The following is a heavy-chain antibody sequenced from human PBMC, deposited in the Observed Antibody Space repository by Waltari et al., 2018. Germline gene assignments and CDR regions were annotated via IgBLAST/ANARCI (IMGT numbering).Heavy chain of an antibody. CDR1: GFSLSTSGVG. V-gene: IGHV2-5*02. Sequence: QITLKESGPTLVKPTQPLTLTCTFSGFSLSTSGVGVGWIRQPPGKALEWLALIYWDDDKRYSPSLKSRLTITKDTSKNQVVLTMTNMDPVDTATYYCAHSGGPAVGPDFDYWGQGTLVTVSS. D-gene: IGHD3-16*01. J-gene: IGHJ4*02. CDR2: IYWDDDK. CDR3: AHSGGPAVGPDFDY.